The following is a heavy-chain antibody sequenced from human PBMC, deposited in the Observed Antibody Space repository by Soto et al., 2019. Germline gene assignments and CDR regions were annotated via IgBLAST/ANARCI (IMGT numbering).Heavy chain of an antibody. Sequence: TLSLTCTVSGDSIIGYYWSWIRQHPGKGLEWIGYIYYSGSTYYNPSLKSRVTISVDTSKNQFSLKLSSVTAADTAVYYCARGPGTMAKIDYWGQGTLVTVSS. CDR1: GDSIIGYY. V-gene: IGHV4-31*03. CDR3: ARGPGTMAKIDY. J-gene: IGHJ4*02. CDR2: IYYSGST. D-gene: IGHD3-10*01.